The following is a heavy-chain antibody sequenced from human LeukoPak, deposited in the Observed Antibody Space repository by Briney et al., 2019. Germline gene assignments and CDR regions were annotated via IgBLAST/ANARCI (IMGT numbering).Heavy chain of an antibody. CDR3: ARGAGKGIAAAGGVDY. D-gene: IGHD6-13*01. V-gene: IGHV1-69*06. Sequence: SVKVSCKASGGTFSSYVINWVRQAPGQGLEWMGGIIPIFGTANYAQKFQGRVTITADKSTSTAYMELSSLRSEDMAVYYCARGAGKGIAAAGGVDYWGQGTLVTVSS. CDR2: IIPIFGTA. CDR1: GGTFSSYV. J-gene: IGHJ4*02.